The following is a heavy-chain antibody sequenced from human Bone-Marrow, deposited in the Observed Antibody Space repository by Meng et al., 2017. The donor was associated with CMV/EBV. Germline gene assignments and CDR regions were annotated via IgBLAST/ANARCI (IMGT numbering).Heavy chain of an antibody. CDR3: ARGKQYYDFWSGYLH. V-gene: IGHV1-8*01. Sequence: ASVKVSCKASGYTFTSYDINWVRQATGQGLEWMGWMNPNSGNTGYAQKFQGRVTMTRNTSISTAYMELSSLRSEDTAVYYCARGKQYYDFWSGYLHWGQGTLVTVSS. CDR2: MNPNSGNT. D-gene: IGHD3-3*01. CDR1: GYTFTSYD. J-gene: IGHJ4*02.